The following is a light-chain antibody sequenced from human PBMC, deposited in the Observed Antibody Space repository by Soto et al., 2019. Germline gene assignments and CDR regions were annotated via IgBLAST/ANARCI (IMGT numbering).Light chain of an antibody. CDR3: QQDGTSPPIT. J-gene: IGKJ5*01. CDR2: GAS. CDR1: QSVSSSY. V-gene: IGKV3-20*01. Sequence: EIVLTQSPGTLSLSPGERSTLFCRASQSVSSSYLAWYQQKPGQAPRLLIYGASSRATGIPDRFSGSGSGTDFTLTITRLEPEDLAVYYCQQDGTSPPITLGQGTRLEI.